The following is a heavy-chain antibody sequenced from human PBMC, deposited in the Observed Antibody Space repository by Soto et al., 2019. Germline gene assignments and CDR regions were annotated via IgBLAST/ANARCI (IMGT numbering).Heavy chain of an antibody. J-gene: IGHJ3*02. Sequence: ASVKVSCKASGYTFTSYGISWVRQAPGQGLEWMGWISAYNGNTNYAQKLQGRVTMTTDTSTSTAYMELRCLRSDDTAVYYFAKLTLVYCSGGSCSLLNAFDIWGQGTMVTVSS. V-gene: IGHV1-18*01. D-gene: IGHD2-15*01. CDR2: ISAYNGNT. CDR3: AKLTLVYCSGGSCSLLNAFDI. CDR1: GYTFTSYG.